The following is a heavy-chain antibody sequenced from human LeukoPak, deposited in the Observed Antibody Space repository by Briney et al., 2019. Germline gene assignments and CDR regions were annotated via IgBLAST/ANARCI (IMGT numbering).Heavy chain of an antibody. CDR3: AKDHYFGSGSYDYFDY. D-gene: IGHD3-10*01. J-gene: IGHJ4*02. CDR1: GFTFSSYG. V-gene: IGHV3-23*01. Sequence: GGSLRLSCAASGFTFSSYGMSWVRQAPGKGLEWVSAISGSGGSTYYADSVKGRFTISRDNSKNTLYLQMNSLRAEDTAVYYCAKDHYFGSGSYDYFDYWGQGTLVTVSS. CDR2: ISGSGGST.